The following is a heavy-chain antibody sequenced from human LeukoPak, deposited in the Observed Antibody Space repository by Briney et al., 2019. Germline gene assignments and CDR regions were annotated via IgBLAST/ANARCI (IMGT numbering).Heavy chain of an antibody. CDR3: PTSFRAVNWFDP. Sequence: ASVKVSCKASGYTFTRYYMNWVRQAPGQGLEWMGIINPSGGSTNYAQKFQGRVTMTRDTSTSTIYMEVSSLRSEDTAVYYCPTSFRAVNWFDPWGQGTLVTVSS. CDR2: INPSGGST. D-gene: IGHD3-10*01. CDR1: GYTFTRYY. J-gene: IGHJ5*02. V-gene: IGHV1-46*01.